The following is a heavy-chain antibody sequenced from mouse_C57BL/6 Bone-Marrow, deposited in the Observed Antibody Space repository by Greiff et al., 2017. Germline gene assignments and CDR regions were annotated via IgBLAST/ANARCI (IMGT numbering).Heavy chain of an antibody. D-gene: IGHD2-2*01. Sequence: QVQLKQSGAELARPGASVKLSCKASGYTFTSYGISWVKQRPGQGLEWIGEIYPRSGNTYYNEKFKGKATLTADKASSTAYMELRSLTSEDSAVYFCANLWLRRRRLAYWGQGTLVTVSA. CDR3: ANLWLRRRRLAY. J-gene: IGHJ3*01. CDR2: IYPRSGNT. V-gene: IGHV1-81*01. CDR1: GYTFTSYG.